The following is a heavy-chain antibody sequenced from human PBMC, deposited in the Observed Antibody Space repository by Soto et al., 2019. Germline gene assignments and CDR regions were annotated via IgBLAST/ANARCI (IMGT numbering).Heavy chain of an antibody. CDR1: GFTFSSYG. D-gene: IGHD3-3*01. Sequence: QVQLVESGGGVVQPGRSLRLSCAASGFTFSSYGMHWVRQAPGKGLEWVAVIWYDGSNKYYADSVKGRFTISRDNSKNTLYLQMNSLRAEDTAVYYCARGGLRFLDFHYYYMDVWGKGTTVTVSS. V-gene: IGHV3-33*01. CDR2: IWYDGSNK. J-gene: IGHJ6*03. CDR3: ARGGLRFLDFHYYYMDV.